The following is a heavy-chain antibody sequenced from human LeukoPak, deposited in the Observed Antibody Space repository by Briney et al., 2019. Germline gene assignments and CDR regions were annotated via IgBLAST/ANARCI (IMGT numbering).Heavy chain of an antibody. D-gene: IGHD3-10*01. CDR2: IYYSGST. J-gene: IGHJ3*02. CDR1: GGSISSGGYY. V-gene: IGHV4-31*03. Sequence: SETLSLTCTVSGGSISSGGYYWSWIRQHPGKGLEWIGYIYYSGSTYYNPYLESRVTISIDPSKNQFSLKLSSVTAADTALYYCARPKTMVRGVGAFDIWGQGTMVTVSS. CDR3: ARPKTMVRGVGAFDI.